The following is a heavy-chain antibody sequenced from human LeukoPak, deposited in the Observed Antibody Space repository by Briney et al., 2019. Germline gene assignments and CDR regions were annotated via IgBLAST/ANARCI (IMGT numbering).Heavy chain of an antibody. V-gene: IGHV3-30*18. J-gene: IGHJ4*02. CDR1: GFTFSNYG. Sequence: GGSLRLSCAASGFTFSNYGMHWVRQAPGKGLEWVAVISYDGSNKYYADSVKGRVTISRDNSKNTLYLQMNSLRAEDTAVYYCAKDKYSGSYGPLDYWGQGTLVTVSS. D-gene: IGHD1-26*01. CDR3: AKDKYSGSYGPLDY. CDR2: ISYDGSNK.